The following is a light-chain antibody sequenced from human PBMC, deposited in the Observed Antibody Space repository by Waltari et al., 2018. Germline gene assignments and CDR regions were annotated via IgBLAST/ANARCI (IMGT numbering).Light chain of an antibody. CDR2: GAS. V-gene: IGKV3-20*01. J-gene: IGKJ1*01. Sequence: EIVLTQSPGTLSLSPGERATLSCRASQSVSRALAWYQQNPGQAPRLLIYGASNRATGIPDRFSGSGSVTDFSLIISRLEPEDFALYYCQHYVSLPVTFGQGTKVEIK. CDR3: QHYVSLPVT. CDR1: QSVSRA.